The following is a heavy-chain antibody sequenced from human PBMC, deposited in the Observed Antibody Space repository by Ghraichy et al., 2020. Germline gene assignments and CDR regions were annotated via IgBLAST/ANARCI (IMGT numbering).Heavy chain of an antibody. CDR2: ISGSGRNI. J-gene: IGHJ3*01. Sequence: GGSLRLSCAASGFTFSTYTMSWVRQAPGKGLEWVSGISGSGRNIFYTESVKGRFTISIDNSKNMVSLQLNSLRAEDTAVYYCARDSLPPLNCDALDLWGQGTMVPGSS. CDR3: ARDSLPPLNCDALDL. V-gene: IGHV3-23*01. CDR1: GFTFSTYT. D-gene: IGHD1-14*01.